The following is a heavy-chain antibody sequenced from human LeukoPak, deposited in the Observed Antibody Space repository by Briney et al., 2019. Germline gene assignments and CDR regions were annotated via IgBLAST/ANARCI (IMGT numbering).Heavy chain of an antibody. J-gene: IGHJ5*02. Sequence: SETVTLTCTVSGVSISTRTYYWAWIRQPPGKGLEWIGSIYYTGSTNYNPSLKSRVTISVDTSKNQFSLKVTSVTAADTAVYYCARQGDTSSWYNWFDPWGQGTLVTVST. D-gene: IGHD6-13*01. CDR1: GVSISTRTYY. CDR2: IYYTGST. V-gene: IGHV4-39*01. CDR3: ARQGDTSSWYNWFDP.